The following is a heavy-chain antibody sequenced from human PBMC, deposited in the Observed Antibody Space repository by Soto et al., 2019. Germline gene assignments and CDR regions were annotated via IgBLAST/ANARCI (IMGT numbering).Heavy chain of an antibody. V-gene: IGHV4-34*01. CDR3: ARGRPYYDFWSGYYTSPYGMDV. D-gene: IGHD3-3*01. Sequence: LSLTCAVYGGSFSGYYWSWIRQPPGKGLEWIGEINHSGSTNYNPSLKSRVTISVDTSKNQFSLKLSSVTAADTAVYYCARGRPYYDFWSGYYTSPYGMDVWGQGTTVTVSS. CDR1: GGSFSGYY. CDR2: INHSGST. J-gene: IGHJ6*02.